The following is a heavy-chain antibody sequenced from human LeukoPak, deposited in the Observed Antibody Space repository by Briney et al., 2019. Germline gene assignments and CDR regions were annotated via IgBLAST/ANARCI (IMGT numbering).Heavy chain of an antibody. CDR2: INSDGCSI. CDR3: TRGASGYGNFDY. CDR1: GFSDGGYW. Sequence: GGSLRLSCAASGFSDGGYWMHWVRPGPGMGVVWVSRINSDGCSISYADSVKGRFSISRDNAKNTLYLQMNSLRAEDTAVYYCTRGASGYGNFDYWGQGTLVTVSS. V-gene: IGHV3-74*01. D-gene: IGHD5-12*01. J-gene: IGHJ4*02.